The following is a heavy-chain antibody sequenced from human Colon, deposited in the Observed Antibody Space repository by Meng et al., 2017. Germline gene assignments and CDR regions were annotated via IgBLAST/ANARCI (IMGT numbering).Heavy chain of an antibody. Sequence: GEVPEPGPWLVGPSETLSLTCSVSCGSVSSASYYWSWIRQPPGKGLEWIGLIHYSGSRNYNPSLKSRVTMSVDTSKNQVSLRLTSVTAADTAVYYCARFYGSGTFEVHDYWGQGTLVTVSS. D-gene: IGHD3-10*01. J-gene: IGHJ4*02. CDR3: ARFYGSGTFEVHDY. V-gene: IGHV4-61*01. CDR1: CGSVSSASYY. CDR2: IHYSGSR.